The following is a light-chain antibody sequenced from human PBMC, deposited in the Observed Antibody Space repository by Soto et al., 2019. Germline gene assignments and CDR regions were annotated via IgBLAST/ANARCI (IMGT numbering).Light chain of an antibody. CDR2: ASS. CDR3: QKSYSTPIH. CDR1: QSISSY. V-gene: IGKV1-39*01. Sequence: DIQITHSPGSLSASVGARVTITFLASQSISSYLNWYQQKPGKAPKLLIYASSSLQSGFPSSFSGSGFGTAFPLTITSLQPEDFATYYCQKSYSTPIHFGQGTRLGIK. J-gene: IGKJ5*01.